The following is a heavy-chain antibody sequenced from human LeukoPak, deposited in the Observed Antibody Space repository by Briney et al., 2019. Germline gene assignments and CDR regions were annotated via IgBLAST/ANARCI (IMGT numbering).Heavy chain of an antibody. CDR2: IYYSGST. V-gene: IGHV4-59*01. CDR3: ARIYCSSTSCPSAFDI. CDR1: GGSISSYY. Sequence: PSETLSLTCTVSGGSISSYYWSWIRQPPGKGLEWIGYIYYSGSTNYNPSLKSRVTISVDTSKNQFSLKLSSVTAADTAVYYCARIYCSSTSCPSAFDIWGQGTMVTVSS. D-gene: IGHD2-2*01. J-gene: IGHJ3*02.